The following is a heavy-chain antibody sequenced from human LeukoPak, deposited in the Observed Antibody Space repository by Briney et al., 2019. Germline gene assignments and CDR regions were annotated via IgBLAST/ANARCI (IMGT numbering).Heavy chain of an antibody. J-gene: IGHJ4*02. V-gene: IGHV3-74*01. Sequence: GGSLRLSCAASGFTFSDYYMSWIRQAPGKGLVWVSRINTDGSSTSYADSVKGRFTISRDNAKNTLCLQMNSLRAEDTAVYYCARVLPLLSFDYWGQGTLVTVSS. CDR2: INTDGSST. D-gene: IGHD2-15*01. CDR3: ARVLPLLSFDY. CDR1: GFTFSDYY.